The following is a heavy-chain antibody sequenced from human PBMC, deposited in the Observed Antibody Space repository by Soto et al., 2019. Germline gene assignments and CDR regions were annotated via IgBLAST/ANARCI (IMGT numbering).Heavy chain of an antibody. CDR3: ARLGIFGVVTNWFDP. Sequence: GASVKVSCKASGYTFTSYGISWVRQAPGQGLEWMGWISAYNGNTNYAQKLQGRVTMTTDTSTSTAYMELRSLRSDDTAVYYCARLGIFGVVTNWFDPWGQGTLVTVSS. V-gene: IGHV1-18*01. D-gene: IGHD3-3*01. CDR1: GYTFTSYG. CDR2: ISAYNGNT. J-gene: IGHJ5*02.